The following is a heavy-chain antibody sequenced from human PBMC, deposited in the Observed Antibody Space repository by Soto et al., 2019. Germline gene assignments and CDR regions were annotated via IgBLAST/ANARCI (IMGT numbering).Heavy chain of an antibody. J-gene: IGHJ4*02. CDR3: ARDSSVAGTVEY. CDR2: ISSSSSYI. D-gene: IGHD6-19*01. CDR1: GFTFSSYS. Sequence: EVQLVESGGGLVKPGGALRLSCAASGFTFSSYSMNWVRQAPGKGLEWVSSISSSSSYIYYADSVKGRFTISRDNAKNSLYLQMNSLRAEDTAVYYCARDSSVAGTVEYWGQGTLVTVSS. V-gene: IGHV3-21*01.